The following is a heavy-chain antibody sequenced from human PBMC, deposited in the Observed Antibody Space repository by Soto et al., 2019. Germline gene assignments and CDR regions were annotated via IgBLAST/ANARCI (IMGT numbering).Heavy chain of an antibody. CDR1: GFTFSSYS. V-gene: IGHV3-21*01. J-gene: IGHJ4*02. CDR3: ARAQRGSSSWYYFDY. Sequence: ESGGGLVKPGGSLRLSCAASGFTFSSYSMNWVRQAPGKGLEWVSSISSSSSYIYYADSVKGRFTISRDNAKNSLYLQMNSLRAEDTAVYYCARAQRGSSSWYYFDYWGQGTLVTVSS. CDR2: ISSSSSYI. D-gene: IGHD6-13*01.